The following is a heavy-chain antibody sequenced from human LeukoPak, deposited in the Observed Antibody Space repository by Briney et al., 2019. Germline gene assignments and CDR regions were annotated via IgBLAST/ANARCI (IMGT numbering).Heavy chain of an antibody. Sequence: SETLSLTCTVSGGSISSGGYYWSWIRQHPGKGLEWIGYIYYSGSTYYNPSLKSRVTISVDTSKNQFSLKLSSVTAADTAVYYCASGYSSSWSLGWFDPWGQGTLVTVSS. D-gene: IGHD6-13*01. CDR3: ASGYSSSWSLGWFDP. J-gene: IGHJ5*02. CDR1: GGSISSGGYY. CDR2: IYYSGST. V-gene: IGHV4-31*03.